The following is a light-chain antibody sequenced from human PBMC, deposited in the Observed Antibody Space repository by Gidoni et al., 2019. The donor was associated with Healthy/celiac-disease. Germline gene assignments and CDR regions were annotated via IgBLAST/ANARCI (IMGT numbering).Light chain of an antibody. CDR2: DAP. CDR1: QSVSSY. Sequence: EIVLTQSPATLSLSPGERAPLSCRASQSVSSYLAWYQQTPGQAPRLLIYDAPNRATGIPARFSGSGSGTDFTLTISSLEPEDFAVYYCQQRSNWITFGQGTRLEIK. V-gene: IGKV3-11*01. CDR3: QQRSNWIT. J-gene: IGKJ5*01.